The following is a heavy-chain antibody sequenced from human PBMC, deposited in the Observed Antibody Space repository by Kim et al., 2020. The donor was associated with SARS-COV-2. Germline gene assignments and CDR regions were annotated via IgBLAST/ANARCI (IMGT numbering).Heavy chain of an antibody. CDR1: GFTFSSYS. D-gene: IGHD1-7*01. CDR3: ARDRGNNWNYDFFLAY. J-gene: IGHJ4*02. V-gene: IGHV3-48*02. CDR2: ISSSSSTI. Sequence: GGSLRLSCAASGFTFSSYSMNWVRQAPGKGLEWVSYISSSSSTIYYADSVKGRFTISRDNAKNSLYLQMNSLRDEDTAVYYCARDRGNNWNYDFFLAYWGQGTLVTVSS.